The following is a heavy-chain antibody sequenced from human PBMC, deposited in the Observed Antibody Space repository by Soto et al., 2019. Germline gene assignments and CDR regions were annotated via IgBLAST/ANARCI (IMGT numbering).Heavy chain of an antibody. Sequence: PGGSLRLSCAASGFTFSSYGMHWVRQAPGTGLEWVAVIWYDGSNKYYADSVKGRLTISRDNSKNTLYLQMNSLRAEDTAVYYCASPLPIAVAGVDAFDIWGQGTMVTVSS. CDR1: GFTFSSYG. V-gene: IGHV3-33*01. CDR3: ASPLPIAVAGVDAFDI. D-gene: IGHD6-19*01. CDR2: IWYDGSNK. J-gene: IGHJ3*02.